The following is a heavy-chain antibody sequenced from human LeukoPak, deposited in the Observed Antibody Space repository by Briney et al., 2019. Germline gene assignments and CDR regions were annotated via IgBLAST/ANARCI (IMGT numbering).Heavy chain of an antibody. CDR3: AKVMTPGVTIFGVVKISPFGY. Sequence: GGSLRLSCAASGFTFSSYAMSWVRQAPGKGLEWVSAISGSGGSTYYADSVKGRFTISRDNSKNTLYLQMNSLRAEDTAVYYCAKVMTPGVTIFGVVKISPFGYWGQGTLVTVSP. J-gene: IGHJ4*02. CDR2: ISGSGGST. D-gene: IGHD3-3*01. V-gene: IGHV3-23*01. CDR1: GFTFSSYA.